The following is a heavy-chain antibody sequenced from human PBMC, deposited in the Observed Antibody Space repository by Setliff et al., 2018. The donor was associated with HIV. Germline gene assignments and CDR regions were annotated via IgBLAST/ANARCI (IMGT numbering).Heavy chain of an antibody. J-gene: IGHJ4*02. CDR3: AKTYYYDSSGYYYFDS. V-gene: IGHV3-53*01. CDR1: GFTVSSNY. CDR2: IYGGGTT. Sequence: PGGSLRLSCAASGFTVSSNYMSWVRQVPGKGLEWVSVIYGGGTTHYADSVRGRFTISRDNSKNSLYLQMNSLRAEDTAVYYCAKTYYYDSSGYYYFDSWGQGTLVTVSS. D-gene: IGHD3-22*01.